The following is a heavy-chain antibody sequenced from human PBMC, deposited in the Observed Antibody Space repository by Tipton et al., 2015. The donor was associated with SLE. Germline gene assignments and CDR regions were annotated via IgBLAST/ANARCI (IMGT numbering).Heavy chain of an antibody. J-gene: IGHJ4*02. V-gene: IGHV3-30*02. D-gene: IGHD2-15*01. Sequence: GSLRLSCAASGFTFSTYGMHWVRQAPGKGLEWVSFIRFDGNIKQYADSVKGRFTISRDNSKNTLYLQMDSLRAEDTAVYYCAKTDGSCYSGLRNWGQGTLVTVSS. CDR2: IRFDGNIK. CDR1: GFTFSTYG. CDR3: AKTDGSCYSGLRN.